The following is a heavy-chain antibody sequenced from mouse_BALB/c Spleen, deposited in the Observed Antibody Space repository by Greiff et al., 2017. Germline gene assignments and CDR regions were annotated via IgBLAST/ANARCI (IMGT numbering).Heavy chain of an antibody. Sequence: VQLQQSGAELVKPGASVKLSCTASGFNIKDNYMHWVKQRPEQGLEWIGRIDPANGNTKYDPKFQGKATITADTSSNTAYLQLSSLTSEDTAVYYCAPYYYGSTDYWGQGTTLTVSS. CDR2: IDPANGNT. V-gene: IGHV14-3*02. D-gene: IGHD1-1*01. CDR1: GFNIKDNY. J-gene: IGHJ2*01. CDR3: APYYYGSTDY.